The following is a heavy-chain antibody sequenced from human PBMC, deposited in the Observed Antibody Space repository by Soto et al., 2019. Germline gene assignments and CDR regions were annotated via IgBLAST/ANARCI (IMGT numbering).Heavy chain of an antibody. D-gene: IGHD3-22*01. CDR3: TTDSYSTIIVVRFDY. V-gene: IGHV3-15*07. CDR1: GFTFSNAW. J-gene: IGHJ4*01. Sequence: PGGSLRLSCAASGFTFSNAWINWVRQAPGKGQEWVGRIKSKTDGGTTDFAAPVKVTFAISRDYSNIMVYLQMTILKTEDTGISYCTTDSYSTIIVVRFDYWGHGTLLTVSS. CDR2: IKSKTDGGTT.